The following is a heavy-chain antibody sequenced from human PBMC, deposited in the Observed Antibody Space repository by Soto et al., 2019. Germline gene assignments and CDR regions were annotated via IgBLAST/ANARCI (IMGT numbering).Heavy chain of an antibody. CDR2: IYPGDSDT. CDR3: ARTKDQLDDAFDI. Sequence: GESLKISCKGSGYSFTSYWIGWVRQMPGKGLEWMGIIYPGDSDTRYSPSFQGQVTISADKSISTAYLQWSSLKASDTAMYYCARTKDQLDDAFDIWGQGTMVTVSS. D-gene: IGHD2-2*01. V-gene: IGHV5-51*01. CDR1: GYSFTSYW. J-gene: IGHJ3*02.